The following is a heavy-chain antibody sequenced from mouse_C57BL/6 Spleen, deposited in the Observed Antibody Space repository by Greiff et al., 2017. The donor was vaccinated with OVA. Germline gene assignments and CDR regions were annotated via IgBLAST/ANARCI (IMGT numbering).Heavy chain of an antibody. J-gene: IGHJ3*01. V-gene: IGHV1-50*01. CDR2: IDPSDSYT. D-gene: IGHD6-2*01. CDR3: ALGGSPWFAY. CDR1: GYTFTSYW. Sequence: QVQLQQSGAELVKPGVSVKLSCKASGYTFTSYWMQWVKQRPGPGLEWIGEIDPSDSYTNYNQKFKGKATLTVDTSSSTAYMQLSSLTSEDSAVYYCALGGSPWFAYWGQGTLVTVSA.